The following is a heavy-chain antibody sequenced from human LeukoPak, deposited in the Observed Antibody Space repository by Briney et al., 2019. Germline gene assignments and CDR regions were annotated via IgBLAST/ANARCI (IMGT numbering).Heavy chain of an antibody. V-gene: IGHV7-4-1*02. CDR3: ASRTMSVGYYYYMDV. CDR2: INTNTGNP. Sequence: ASVKVSCKASGYTFTSYAMNWVRQAPGQGLEWMGWINTNTGNPTYAQGFTGRFVSSLDTSVSTAYLQISSLKAEDTAVYYCASRTMSVGYYYYMDVWGKGTTVTVSS. D-gene: IGHD3-22*01. CDR1: GYTFTSYA. J-gene: IGHJ6*03.